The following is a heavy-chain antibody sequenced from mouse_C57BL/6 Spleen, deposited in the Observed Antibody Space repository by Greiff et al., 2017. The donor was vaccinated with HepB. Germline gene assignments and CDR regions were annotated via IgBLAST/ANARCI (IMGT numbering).Heavy chain of an antibody. CDR3: ARGGVYYGSSYERGYYFDY. CDR1: GYTFTSYW. Sequence: VQLQQSGTELVKPGASVKLSCKASGYTFTSYWMHWVKQRPGQGLEWIGNINPSNGGTNYNEKFKSKATLTVDKSSSTAYMQLSSLTSEDSAVYYGARGGVYYGSSYERGYYFDYWGQGTTLTVSS. CDR2: INPSNGGT. D-gene: IGHD1-1*01. J-gene: IGHJ2*01. V-gene: IGHV1-53*01.